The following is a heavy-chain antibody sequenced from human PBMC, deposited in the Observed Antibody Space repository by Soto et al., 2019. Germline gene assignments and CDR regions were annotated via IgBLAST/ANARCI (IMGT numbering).Heavy chain of an antibody. V-gene: IGHV3-15*01. D-gene: IGHD2-2*01. CDR3: TTDTLIVVVPAAMFDAFDI. J-gene: IGHJ3*02. Sequence: GGSLRLSCAASGFTFSNAWMSWVRQAPGKGLEWVGRIKSKTDGGTTDYAAPVKGRFTISRDDSKNTLYLQMNSLKTEDTAVYYCTTDTLIVVVPAAMFDAFDIWGQGTMVTVSS. CDR1: GFTFSNAW. CDR2: IKSKTDGGTT.